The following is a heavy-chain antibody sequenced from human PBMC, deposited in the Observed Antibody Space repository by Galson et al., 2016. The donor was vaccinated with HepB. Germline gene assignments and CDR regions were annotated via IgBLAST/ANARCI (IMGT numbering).Heavy chain of an antibody. CDR2: IFYTGIT. Sequence: ETLSLTCNVSGGSVSSGHYYWSWIRQPPGQGLEWIGYIFYTGITNYNPSLKSRVTISVDTSKNQFSLKLSSVTAADTALYYCARGGLVNSYWYFDLWGRGTLVTVSS. J-gene: IGHJ2*01. V-gene: IGHV4-61*01. CDR3: ARGGLVNSYWYFDL. CDR1: GGSVSSGHYY. D-gene: IGHD3/OR15-3a*01.